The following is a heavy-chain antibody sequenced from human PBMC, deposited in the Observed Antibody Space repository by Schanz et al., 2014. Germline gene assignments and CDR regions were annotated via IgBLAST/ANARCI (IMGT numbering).Heavy chain of an antibody. Sequence: VQLVESGGGLVQPGGSLRLSCGGSGFTFSSYAMSWVRQAPGKGLEWVSALSGSGGSTYYADSVKGRFTISRDNSKNTLYLQMNSLSADDTAVFYCAKGMGYCSGGTCYDYYYYGLDVWGQGTTVTVSS. D-gene: IGHD2-15*01. J-gene: IGHJ6*02. CDR2: LSGSGGST. V-gene: IGHV3-23*04. CDR1: GFTFSSYA. CDR3: AKGMGYCSGGTCYDYYYYGLDV.